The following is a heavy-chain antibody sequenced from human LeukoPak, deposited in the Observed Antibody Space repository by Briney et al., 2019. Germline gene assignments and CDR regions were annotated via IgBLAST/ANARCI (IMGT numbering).Heavy chain of an antibody. Sequence: SETLSLTRAVYGGSFSGYYWSWIRQPPGKGLEWIGEINHSGSTNYNPSLKSRVTISVDTSKNQFSLKLSSVTAADTAVYYCASVDCSGGSCYYFDYWGQGTLVTVSS. V-gene: IGHV4-34*01. CDR2: INHSGST. D-gene: IGHD2-15*01. CDR1: GGSFSGYY. J-gene: IGHJ4*02. CDR3: ASVDCSGGSCYYFDY.